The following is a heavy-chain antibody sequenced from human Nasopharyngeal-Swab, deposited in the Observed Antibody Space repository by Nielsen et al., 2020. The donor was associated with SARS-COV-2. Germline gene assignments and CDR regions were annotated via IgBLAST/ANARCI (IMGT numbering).Heavy chain of an antibody. CDR1: GFTFSSYW. J-gene: IGHJ6*02. CDR3: ARDSSAVAGSYYYYGMDV. Sequence: GESLKISCAASGFTFSSYWMSWVSKAPGKGLEWVDNIKQDGSEKYYVDSVKGRFTISRDNAKNSLYLQMNSLRAEDTAVYYCARDSSAVAGSYYYYGMDVWGQVTTVTVSS. CDR2: IKQDGSEK. V-gene: IGHV3-7*01. D-gene: IGHD6-19*01.